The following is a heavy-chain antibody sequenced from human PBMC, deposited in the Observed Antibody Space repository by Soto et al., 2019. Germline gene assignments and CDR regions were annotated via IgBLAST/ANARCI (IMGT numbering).Heavy chain of an antibody. J-gene: IGHJ4*02. D-gene: IGHD3-16*01. CDR1: SGSVSSDMW. CDR3: TTRSYGTYYFHY. V-gene: IGHV4-4*02. Sequence: SETLSLTCAVSSGSVSSDMWWSWVRQPPGKGLEWIGEIYPTGSTSSSPSLKGRITISVDKSSNQFSLELISVTAADTAIYYCTTRSYGTYYFHYWGQGTLVTVSS. CDR2: IYPTGST.